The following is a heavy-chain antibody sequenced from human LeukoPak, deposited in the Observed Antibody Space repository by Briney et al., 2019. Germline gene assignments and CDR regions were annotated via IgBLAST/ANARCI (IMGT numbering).Heavy chain of an antibody. Sequence: GGSLRLSCAASGFTFSSYWMSWVRQVPGKGLEWVANIKQDGSEKYYVDSVKGRFTFSRDNAKNSLYLQMSSLRAEDTAVYYCARVDYGDYIDSWGQGTLVTVSS. D-gene: IGHD4-17*01. J-gene: IGHJ4*02. CDR1: GFTFSSYW. CDR2: IKQDGSEK. CDR3: ARVDYGDYIDS. V-gene: IGHV3-7*04.